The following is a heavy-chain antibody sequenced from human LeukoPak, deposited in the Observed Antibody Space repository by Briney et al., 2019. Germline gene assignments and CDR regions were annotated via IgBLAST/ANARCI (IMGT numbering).Heavy chain of an antibody. J-gene: IGHJ4*02. Sequence: KPSETLSLTCTVSGGSVSSGSYYWSWIRQPPGKGLEWIGYIYYSGSTNYNPSLKSRVTISVDTSKNQFSLKLSSVTAADTAVYYCASYDWNFDYWGQGTLVTVSS. CDR1: GGSVSSGSYY. D-gene: IGHD3-16*01. CDR2: IYYSGST. CDR3: ASYDWNFDY. V-gene: IGHV4-61*01.